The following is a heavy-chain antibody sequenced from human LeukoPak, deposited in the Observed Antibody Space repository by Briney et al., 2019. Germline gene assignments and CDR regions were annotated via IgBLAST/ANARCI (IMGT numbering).Heavy chain of an antibody. V-gene: IGHV1-18*04. Sequence: GASVTVSYKASGYTFTKFGFSWVRQAPGQGRAWMGWISARNGNTNYAQRVQGRVTMTTDTSTSTAYMELRSLRSDDTAVYFCARDGGYDFHYFDYWGQGTLVTVSS. CDR1: GYTFTKFG. CDR3: ARDGGYDFHYFDY. J-gene: IGHJ4*02. CDR2: ISARNGNT. D-gene: IGHD5-12*01.